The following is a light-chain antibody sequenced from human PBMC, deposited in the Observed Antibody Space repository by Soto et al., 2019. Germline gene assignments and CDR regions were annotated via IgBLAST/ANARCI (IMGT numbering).Light chain of an antibody. J-gene: IGKJ1*01. Sequence: DIQMTQSPATLSSSVGDIVTLTCRASQSVSSWLAWYQQKPGKAPKLLIYNASSLATGVPPRFSGSGSGTEFTLTISSLQPDDFATYYCQQRNSYTCTFGEGTKVEIK. V-gene: IGKV1-5*03. CDR1: QSVSSW. CDR3: QQRNSYTCT. CDR2: NAS.